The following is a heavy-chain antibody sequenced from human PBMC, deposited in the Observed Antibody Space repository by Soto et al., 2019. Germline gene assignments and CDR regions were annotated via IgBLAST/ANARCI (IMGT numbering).Heavy chain of an antibody. CDR2: IYWNDDK. Sequence: QITLKESGPTLVKPTQTLTLTCTFSGFSLRTSGASVGWIRQPPGKALEWLALIYWNDDKRYSPSLNNRLTITKDTSKNQVVLTMTNMDPVDTGTYFCTHDMWNFASRWGQGTLVTVSS. D-gene: IGHD1-7*01. V-gene: IGHV2-5*01. CDR3: THDMWNFASR. CDR1: GFSLRTSGAS. J-gene: IGHJ4*02.